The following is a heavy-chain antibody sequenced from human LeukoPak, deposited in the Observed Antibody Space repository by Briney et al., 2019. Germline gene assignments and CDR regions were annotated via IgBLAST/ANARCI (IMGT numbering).Heavy chain of an antibody. Sequence: SQTLSLTCTVSGGSISSGGYYWSWIRQPPGKGLEWIGYIYHSGSTYYNPSLKSRVTISVDRSKNQFSLKLSSVTAADTAVYYCARLIPLGYGDAFDIWGQGTMVTVSS. CDR2: IYHSGST. D-gene: IGHD2-15*01. CDR3: ARLIPLGYGDAFDI. V-gene: IGHV4-30-2*01. J-gene: IGHJ3*02. CDR1: GGSISSGGYY.